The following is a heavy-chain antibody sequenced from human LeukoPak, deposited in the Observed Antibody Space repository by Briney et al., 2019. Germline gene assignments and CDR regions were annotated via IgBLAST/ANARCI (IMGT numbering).Heavy chain of an antibody. D-gene: IGHD1-26*01. Sequence: GGSLRLSCAASGFIFSSYAMHWVRQAPGKGLEWVALISYDGFNKDYADSVKGRFTISRDNSKNTLYLQMNSLRPEDTAVYYSARSFGGSYPHFDYWGQGTLVTVSS. V-gene: IGHV3-30-3*01. CDR2: ISYDGFNK. CDR3: ARSFGGSYPHFDY. CDR1: GFIFSSYA. J-gene: IGHJ4*02.